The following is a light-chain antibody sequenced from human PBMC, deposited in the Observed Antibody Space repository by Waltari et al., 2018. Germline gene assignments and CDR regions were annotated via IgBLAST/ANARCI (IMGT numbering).Light chain of an antibody. CDR3: SSYSSRSTLI. CDR1: TSDIGSYTF. V-gene: IGLV2-14*03. Sequence: QSALTQPASVSGTPGQSIAISCTGTTSDIGSYTFVSRYQPHPGKAPKFLLYHVNKRPSGVYVRFSGSQSGNTASLTISGLQAEDEADYYCSSYSSRSTLIFGGGTKLTVL. J-gene: IGLJ2*01. CDR2: HVN.